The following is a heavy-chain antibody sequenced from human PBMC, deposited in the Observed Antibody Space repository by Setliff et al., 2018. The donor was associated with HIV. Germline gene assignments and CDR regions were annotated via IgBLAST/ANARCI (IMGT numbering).Heavy chain of an antibody. V-gene: IGHV4-4*09. CDR1: GGSINLYY. J-gene: IGHJ4*02. CDR3: AKGPPLVIPLPDF. CDR2: IQTSGST. D-gene: IGHD3-9*01. Sequence: PSETLSLTCTVSGGSINLYYWSWIRQPPGKGLEWIGYIQTSGSTKYNPSLTSRVTISVDTSKTQFSLKLSSVTAADTAIYYCAKGPPLVIPLPDFWGQGTLVTVSS.